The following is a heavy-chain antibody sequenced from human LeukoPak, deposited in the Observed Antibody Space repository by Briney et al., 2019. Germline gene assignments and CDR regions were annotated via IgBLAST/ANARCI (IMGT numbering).Heavy chain of an antibody. CDR3: ARGIAAAGCIDY. J-gene: IGHJ4*02. CDR2: ISSSSSYK. D-gene: IGHD6-13*01. Sequence: GGSLRLSCAASGFTFSSYSMNWVRQAPGKGLEWVSSISSSSSYKYYADSVKGRFTISRDNAKNSLYLQMNSLRAEDTAVYYCARGIAAAGCIDYWGQGTLVTVSS. V-gene: IGHV3-21*01. CDR1: GFTFSSYS.